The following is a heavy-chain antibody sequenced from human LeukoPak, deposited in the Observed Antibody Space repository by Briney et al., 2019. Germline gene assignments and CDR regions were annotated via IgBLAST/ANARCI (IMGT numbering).Heavy chain of an antibody. Sequence: GGSLRLSCAASGFTFSSYAMRWVRQAPGKGLEWVSAISGSGGSTYYADSVKGRFTISRDNSKNTLYLQMNSLRAEDTAVYYCAKDVSRSIAVTLGYWGQGTLVTVSS. CDR3: AKDVSRSIAVTLGY. CDR2: ISGSGGST. V-gene: IGHV3-23*01. CDR1: GFTFSSYA. J-gene: IGHJ4*02. D-gene: IGHD6-19*01.